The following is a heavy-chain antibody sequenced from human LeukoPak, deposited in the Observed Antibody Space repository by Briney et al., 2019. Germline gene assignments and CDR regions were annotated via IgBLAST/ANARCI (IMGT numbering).Heavy chain of an antibody. D-gene: IGHD3-10*01. Sequence: GGSLRLSCAASGFTFSSYAMSWVRQAPGKGLEWVSAISGSGGSTYYADSVKGRFTISRDNSKNTLYLQMNSLRAEDTAVYYCARGVWFGEFSNWGQGTLVAVSS. J-gene: IGHJ4*02. CDR3: ARGVWFGEFSN. V-gene: IGHV3-23*01. CDR1: GFTFSSYA. CDR2: ISGSGGST.